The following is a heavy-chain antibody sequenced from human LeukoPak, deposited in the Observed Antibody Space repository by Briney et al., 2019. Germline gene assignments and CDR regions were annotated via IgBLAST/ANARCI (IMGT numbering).Heavy chain of an antibody. D-gene: IGHD6-19*01. V-gene: IGHV3-7*01. CDR3: ATPARGGSALP. J-gene: IGHJ5*02. CDR1: GFTFSSYW. Sequence: PGGSLRLSCAASGFTFSSYWMSWVRQAPGKGLEWVANIQHDGSEQYYVDSAKGRLTISRDNTKKSLFLQRNSLRAEDTAVYYCATPARGGSALPWGQGTLVTVSS. CDR2: IQHDGSEQ.